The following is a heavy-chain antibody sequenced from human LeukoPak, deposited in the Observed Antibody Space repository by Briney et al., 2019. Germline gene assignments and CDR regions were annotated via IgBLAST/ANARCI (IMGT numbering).Heavy chain of an antibody. J-gene: IGHJ3*02. CDR3: AREDSAIVGTDAFDI. CDR1: GFTFTGYY. CDR2: IIPIFGTA. Sequence: GASVKVSCKTSGFTFTGYYMHWVRQAPGQGLEWMGGIIPIFGTANYAQKFQGRVTITADESTSTAYMELSSLRSEDTAVYYCAREDSAIVGTDAFDIWGQGTMVTVSS. D-gene: IGHD1-14*01. V-gene: IGHV1-69*13.